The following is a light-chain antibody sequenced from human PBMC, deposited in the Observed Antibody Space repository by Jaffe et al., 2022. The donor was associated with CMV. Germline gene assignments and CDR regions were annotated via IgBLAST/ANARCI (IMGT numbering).Light chain of an antibody. J-gene: IGKJ2*01. CDR1: QSLVHSDGNTY. CDR2: KVS. Sequence: DVVMTQSPLSLPVTLGQPASISCRSSQSLVHSDGNTYLNWFQQRPGQSPRRLLYKVSNRDSGVPDRFSGSGSGTDFTLKISRVEAEDVGIYYCLQGTHWPIYTFGQGTKLEIK. CDR3: LQGTHWPIYT. V-gene: IGKV2-30*02.